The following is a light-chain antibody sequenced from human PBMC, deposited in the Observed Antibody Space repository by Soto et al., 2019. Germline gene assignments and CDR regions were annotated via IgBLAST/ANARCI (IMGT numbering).Light chain of an antibody. J-gene: IGLJ1*01. CDR2: NNN. Sequence: QSVLTQSPSASGTPGQRVTISCSGSSSNIGSNTVNWYQQLQGTAPKLLIYNNNQRPSGVPDRFSGSKSGTSASLAISGLQSEDEADYYCAAWDDSLNGLVFGTGTKLTVL. CDR3: AAWDDSLNGLV. CDR1: SSNIGSNT. V-gene: IGLV1-44*01.